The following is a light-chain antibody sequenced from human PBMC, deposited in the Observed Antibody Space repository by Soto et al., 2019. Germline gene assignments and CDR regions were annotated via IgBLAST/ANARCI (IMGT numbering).Light chain of an antibody. J-gene: IGLJ1*01. CDR3: CSYAGTFYV. CDR1: SSDFGGYNY. V-gene: IGLV2-11*01. CDR2: DVS. Sequence: QSVLTQPRSVSGSPGQAVTISCTGTSSDFGGYNYFSWYQHHPGKAPKLMIYDVSERPSGVPDRFSGSKSGNTASLTISGLQAEDEADYYCCSYAGTFYVFGTGTKVTVL.